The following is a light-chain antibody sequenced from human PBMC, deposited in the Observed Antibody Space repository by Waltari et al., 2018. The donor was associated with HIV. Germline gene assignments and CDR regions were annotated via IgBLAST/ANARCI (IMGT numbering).Light chain of an antibody. CDR1: SSDVGGSNL. CDR2: EGS. Sequence: QSALTQPAYVSGSPGQSITISCIGTSSDVGGSNLVSWYQQHPGKAPKLMIYEGSKRPSGVSNRFSGSKSGNTASLTISGLQAEDEPDYYCCSYAGSSTLVFGTGTKVTVL. CDR3: CSYAGSSTLV. J-gene: IGLJ1*01. V-gene: IGLV2-23*01.